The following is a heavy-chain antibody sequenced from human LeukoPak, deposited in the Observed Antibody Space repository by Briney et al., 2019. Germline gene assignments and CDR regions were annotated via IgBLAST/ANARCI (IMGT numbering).Heavy chain of an antibody. V-gene: IGHV3-48*03. Sequence: GGSLRLFCAASGFTFSSYEMNWVRQAPGKGLEWVSYISSSGSTIYYADSVKGRFTISRDNAKNSLYLQMNSLRAEDTAVYYCAREEYSSSQEDYWGQGTLVAVSS. D-gene: IGHD6-6*01. J-gene: IGHJ4*02. CDR3: AREEYSSSQEDY. CDR2: ISSSGSTI. CDR1: GFTFSSYE.